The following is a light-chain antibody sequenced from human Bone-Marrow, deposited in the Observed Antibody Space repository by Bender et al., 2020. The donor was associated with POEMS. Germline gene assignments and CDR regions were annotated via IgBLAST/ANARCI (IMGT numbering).Light chain of an antibody. J-gene: IGLJ3*02. CDR1: SSNIGAHA. V-gene: IGLV1-44*01. CDR3: AVWDDSHNGWV. Sequence: QSVLTQPPSASGTPGQRVTISCSGGSSNIGAHAVNWYQHLPGTAPKLLIYSSHRRPSEVPDRFSGSRSGTSASLAISGLQSEDEADYYCAVWDDSHNGWVFGGGTKLTVL. CDR2: SSH.